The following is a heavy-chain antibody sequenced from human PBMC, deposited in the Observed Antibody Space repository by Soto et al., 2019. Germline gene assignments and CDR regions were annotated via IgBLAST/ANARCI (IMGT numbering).Heavy chain of an antibody. CDR1: GYTFTSYA. D-gene: IGHD2-15*01. CDR2: INAGNGNT. V-gene: IGHV1-3*01. CDR3: XRGPGGXXXPGDY. Sequence: QVQLVQSGAEVKKPGASVKVSCKASGYTFTSYAMHWVRQAPGQRLEWMGWINAGNGNTKYSQKFQGRVTITRDTXXXXXXXXXXXXXXXXXXXXXXXRGPGGXXXPGDYWGQGTLVTVSS. J-gene: IGHJ4*02.